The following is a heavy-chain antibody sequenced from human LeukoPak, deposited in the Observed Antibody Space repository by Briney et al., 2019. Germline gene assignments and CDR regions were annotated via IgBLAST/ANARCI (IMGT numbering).Heavy chain of an antibody. V-gene: IGHV4-59*11. CDR2: IYYSGST. Sequence: SETRSLTCTVSGGSISSHYWSWIRQPPGKGLEWIGYIYYSGSTNYNPSLKSRVTISVDTSKNQFSLKLSSVTAADTAVYYCARMVGQDWFDPWGQGTLVTVSS. CDR3: ARMVGQDWFDP. CDR1: GGSISSHY. D-gene: IGHD2-8*01. J-gene: IGHJ5*02.